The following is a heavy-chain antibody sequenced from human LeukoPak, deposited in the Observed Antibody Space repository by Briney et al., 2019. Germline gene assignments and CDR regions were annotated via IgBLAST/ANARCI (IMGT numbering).Heavy chain of an antibody. V-gene: IGHV3-23*01. D-gene: IGHD3-9*01. CDR1: GLTFSSYA. CDR3: AGYYDILTGYYYFDY. CDR2: ISGSCGST. J-gene: IGHJ4*02. Sequence: PGGSLRLSCAASGLTFSSYAMSWVRQAPGKGLGWVSAISGSCGSTYYADYVKGRFNISRDNSKNTLYLQMNSLRAEDTAVYYCAGYYDILTGYYYFDYWGQGTLVTVSS.